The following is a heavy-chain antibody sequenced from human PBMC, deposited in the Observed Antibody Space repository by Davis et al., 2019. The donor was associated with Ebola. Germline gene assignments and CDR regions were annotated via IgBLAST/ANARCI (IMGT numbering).Heavy chain of an antibody. J-gene: IGHJ6*03. CDR1: GYSFTNYW. CDR2: IYAGDSDT. V-gene: IGHV5-51*06. D-gene: IGHD3-10*01. Sequence: GESLKISCKASGYSFTNYWTGWVLQMPGKGLEWMGIIYAGDSDTRYRPSFQGQVTIAADKSINTAYLEWSSLKASDTAVYYCARCRSLGSYYYMDVWGNGTSVTVSS. CDR3: ARCRSLGSYYYMDV.